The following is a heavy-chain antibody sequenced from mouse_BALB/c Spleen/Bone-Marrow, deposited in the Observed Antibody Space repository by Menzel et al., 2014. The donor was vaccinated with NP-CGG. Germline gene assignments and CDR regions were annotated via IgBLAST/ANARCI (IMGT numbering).Heavy chain of an antibody. CDR3: AAYYYGTYGFAY. J-gene: IGHJ3*01. V-gene: IGHV14-3*02. CDR2: IDPANCNT. Sequence: VQLKESGAELVKPGASVKLSCTASGFNIKDTYMHWVKQRPEQGLEWIGRIDPANCNTKYGPKFQGKATITADTSSNTAYLQLSSLTSEDTAVYYCAAYYYGTYGFAYWGQGTLVTVSA. CDR1: GFNIKDTY. D-gene: IGHD1-1*01.